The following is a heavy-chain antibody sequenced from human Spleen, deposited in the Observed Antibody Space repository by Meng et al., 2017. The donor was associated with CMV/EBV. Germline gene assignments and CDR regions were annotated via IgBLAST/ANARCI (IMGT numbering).Heavy chain of an antibody. CDR3: ARDNNWGPDY. V-gene: IGHV1-2*02. D-gene: IGHD7-27*01. CDR1: GYTFAGYQ. Sequence: ASVKVSCKASGYTFAGYQVHWVRQAPGQGLEWMGWIHPHRGDTNYAQQFQGRVTLTRDTSINTGCMELTRLTSDDTAVYYCARDNNWGPDYWGQGTLVTVSS. J-gene: IGHJ4*02. CDR2: IHPHRGDT.